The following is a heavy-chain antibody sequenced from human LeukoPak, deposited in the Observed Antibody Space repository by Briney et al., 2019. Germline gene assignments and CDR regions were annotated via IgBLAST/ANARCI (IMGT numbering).Heavy chain of an antibody. D-gene: IGHD2-2*02. Sequence: SDTLSLTCSVSGGSISSRNHYWVWIRQPPGKGLEWIGSIFYTGYTYYYPSLRSRVTMSVDTPKNHSSLNLSSVTAADMAVYYCSRHVYTFDYWGQGALVSVS. CDR2: IFYTGYT. V-gene: IGHV4-39*01. J-gene: IGHJ4*02. CDR1: GGSISSRNHY. CDR3: SRHVYTFDY.